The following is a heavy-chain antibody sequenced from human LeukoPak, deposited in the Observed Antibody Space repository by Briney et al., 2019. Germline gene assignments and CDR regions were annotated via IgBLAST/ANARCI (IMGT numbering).Heavy chain of an antibody. J-gene: IGHJ6*02. V-gene: IGHV4-30-2*01. Sequence: SQTLSLTCTVSSGSISSDAYYWSWIRQPPGKGLEWIGGIYHGGSTYYSPSLKSRVTISVDTSKNQFSLKLSSVTAADTAVYYCAGVVVPAAWYYYYGMDVWGQGTTVTVSS. D-gene: IGHD2-2*01. CDR2: IYHGGST. CDR1: SGSISSDAYY. CDR3: AGVVVPAAWYYYYGMDV.